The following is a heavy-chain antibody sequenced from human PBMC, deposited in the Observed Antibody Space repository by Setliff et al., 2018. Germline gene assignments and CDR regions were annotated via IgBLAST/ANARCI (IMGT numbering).Heavy chain of an antibody. Sequence: PGESLKISCKGSGYSFTSHWIGWVRLMPGKGLEWMGIIYGRDSDTRYSPSFQGQVTISADKSISTAYLQWNSLKASDTAIYYCARGRRDGYKAGFDPWGQGTLVTVSS. CDR3: ARGRRDGYKAGFDP. V-gene: IGHV5-51*01. D-gene: IGHD5-12*01. CDR2: IYGRDSDT. CDR1: GYSFTSHW. J-gene: IGHJ5*02.